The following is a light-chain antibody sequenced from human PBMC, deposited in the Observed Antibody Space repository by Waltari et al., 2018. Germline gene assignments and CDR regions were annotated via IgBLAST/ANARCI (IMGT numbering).Light chain of an antibody. Sequence: ELVLTQSPGTLSLSPGERATLSCRARQSVSRALVWYQQKPGQAPRLRIYGASTRASGVPDRFSGSGSGTDFSLTISRLDPEDFAVYYCQHNVKLPVTFGQGTKVEI. V-gene: IGKV3-20*01. J-gene: IGKJ1*01. CDR1: QSVSRA. CDR3: QHNVKLPVT. CDR2: GAS.